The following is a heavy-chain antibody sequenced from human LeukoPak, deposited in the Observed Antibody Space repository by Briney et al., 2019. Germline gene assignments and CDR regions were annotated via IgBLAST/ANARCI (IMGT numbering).Heavy chain of an antibody. J-gene: IGHJ4*02. CDR3: VRGYCSGGSCFDY. V-gene: IGHV3-7*04. CDR2: IKQDGSEK. Sequence: VGSLRLSCAASGFTFSSYWMSWVRKAPGKGLEWVANIKQDGSEKYYVDSVKGRFTISRDNAKNSLYLQMNSLRAEDTAVYYCVRGYCSGGSCFDYWGQGTLVTVSS. D-gene: IGHD2-15*01. CDR1: GFTFSSYW.